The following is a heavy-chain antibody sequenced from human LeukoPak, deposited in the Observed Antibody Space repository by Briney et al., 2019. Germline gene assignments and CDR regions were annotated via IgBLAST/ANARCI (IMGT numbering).Heavy chain of an antibody. V-gene: IGHV4-4*02. CDR2: VFHSGST. CDR3: ARDLAVAGTNYFDF. D-gene: IGHD6-19*01. Sequence: PSGTLSLTCSVSGDSISTNEWWSWVRQPPGKGLERIGEVFHSGSTNYNPSLKSRVTISIDKSKNQFSLEVTSVTAADTAIYYCARDLAVAGTNYFDFWGQGVLVTVSS. J-gene: IGHJ4*02. CDR1: GDSISTNEW.